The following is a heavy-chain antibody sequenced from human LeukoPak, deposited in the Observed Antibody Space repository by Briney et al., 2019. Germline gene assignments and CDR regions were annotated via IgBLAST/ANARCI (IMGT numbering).Heavy chain of an antibody. CDR2: ISYDGSNK. Sequence: GGSLRLSCAGSGFTFSSYAMHWVRQAPGKGLEWVAVISYDGSNKYYADSVKGRFTISRDNSKNTLYLQMNSLRAEDTAVYYCARDRGGDQDYWGQGTLVTVSS. D-gene: IGHD2-21*02. J-gene: IGHJ4*02. CDR3: ARDRGGDQDY. V-gene: IGHV3-30*04. CDR1: GFTFSSYA.